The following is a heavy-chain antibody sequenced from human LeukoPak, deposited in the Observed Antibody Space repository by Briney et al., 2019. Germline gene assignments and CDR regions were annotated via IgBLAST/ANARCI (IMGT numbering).Heavy chain of an antibody. CDR3: AKEEWTSGAFDI. J-gene: IGHJ3*02. CDR1: GGSISSGGFY. D-gene: IGHD3-3*01. V-gene: IGHV4-31*03. Sequence: PSETLSLTCTVSGGSISSGGFYWNWIRQHLGKGLEWIGYIYDSGSTYYNPSLKSRVTISVDSSKNQFSLKLSSVTAADTAVYYCAKEEWTSGAFDIWGQGTMVTVSS. CDR2: IYDSGST.